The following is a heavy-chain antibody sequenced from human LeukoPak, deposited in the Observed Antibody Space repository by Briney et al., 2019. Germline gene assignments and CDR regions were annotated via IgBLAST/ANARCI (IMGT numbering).Heavy chain of an antibody. CDR3: AREGECCSGGSCYLNWFDP. CDR2: IYYSGST. J-gene: IGHJ5*02. CDR1: GGSISSGDYY. Sequence: SETLSLTCTVSGGSISSGDYYWSWIRQPPGKGLEWIGYIYYSGSTYYNPSLKSRVTISVDTSKNQFSLKLSSVTAADTAVYYCAREGECCSGGSCYLNWFDPWGQGTLVTVSS. V-gene: IGHV4-30-4*01. D-gene: IGHD2-15*01.